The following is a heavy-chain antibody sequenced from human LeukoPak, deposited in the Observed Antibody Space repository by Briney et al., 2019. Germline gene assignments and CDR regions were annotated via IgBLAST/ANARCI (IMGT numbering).Heavy chain of an antibody. V-gene: IGHV1-18*04. Sequence: GASVKDSCKASGYTFTSYGISWVRQAPGQGLEWMGWISAYNGNTNYAQKLQGRVTMTTDTSTSTAYMELRSLRSDDTAVYYCAREALGYCSSTSCYVWFDPWGQGTLVTVSS. CDR3: AREALGYCSSTSCYVWFDP. D-gene: IGHD2-2*01. J-gene: IGHJ5*02. CDR1: GYTFTSYG. CDR2: ISAYNGNT.